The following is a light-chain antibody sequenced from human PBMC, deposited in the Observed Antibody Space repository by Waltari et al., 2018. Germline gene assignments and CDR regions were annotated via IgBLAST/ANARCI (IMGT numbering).Light chain of an antibody. V-gene: IGLV2-14*03. CDR2: AVS. J-gene: IGLJ1*01. Sequence: QSALTQPASVSGSPGQSITISCTGTSSDVGGYNYVSWYQHYPGKAPKLLIYAVSQRPSRVSKRFSASRSGNTASLTISGLQAEDEADYYCNSYTSDNTFVFGTGTKVTVL. CDR1: SSDVGGYNY. CDR3: NSYTSDNTFV.